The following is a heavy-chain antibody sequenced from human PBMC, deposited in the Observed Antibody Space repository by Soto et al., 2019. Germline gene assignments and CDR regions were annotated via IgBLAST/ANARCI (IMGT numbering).Heavy chain of an antibody. Sequence: GGSLRLSCAASGFTFSSYAMSWVRQAPGKGLEWVSAISGSGGSTYYADSVKGRFTISRDNSKNTLYLQMNSLRAEDTAVYYCAKVLRYFDWWDDAFDIWGQGTMVTVSS. J-gene: IGHJ3*02. V-gene: IGHV3-23*01. CDR3: AKVLRYFDWWDDAFDI. D-gene: IGHD3-9*01. CDR2: ISGSGGST. CDR1: GFTFSSYA.